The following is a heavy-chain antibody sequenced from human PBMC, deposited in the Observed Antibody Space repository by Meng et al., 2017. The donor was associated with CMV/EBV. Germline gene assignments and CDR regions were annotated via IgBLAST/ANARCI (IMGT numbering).Heavy chain of an antibody. CDR1: GFTFSSYG. D-gene: IGHD4-11*01. V-gene: IGHV3-33*06. CDR2: IWYDGSNK. CDR3: AKGLDYYYGMDV. Sequence: GESLKISCAASGFTFSSYGMHWVRQAPGKGLEWVAVIWYDGSNKYYADSVKGRFTISRDNSKNTLYPQMNSLRAEDTAVYYCAKGLDYYYGMDVWGQGTTVTVSS. J-gene: IGHJ6*02.